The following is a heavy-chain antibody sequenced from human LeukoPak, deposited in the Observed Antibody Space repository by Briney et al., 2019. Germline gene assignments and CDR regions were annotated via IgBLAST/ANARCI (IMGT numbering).Heavy chain of an antibody. J-gene: IGHJ6*03. V-gene: IGHV3-48*01. D-gene: IGHD3-3*01. CDR1: GFTFSIYN. Sequence: GGSLRLSCAASGFTFSIYNMNWVRQAPGKGLEWISHISSSSGTTYYADSAKGRFTISRDNDKNSLYLQMNSLRAEDTAVYYCASRRYYDFWSGYFGTYMDVWGKGTTVTVSS. CDR3: ASRRYYDFWSGYFGTYMDV. CDR2: ISSSSGTT.